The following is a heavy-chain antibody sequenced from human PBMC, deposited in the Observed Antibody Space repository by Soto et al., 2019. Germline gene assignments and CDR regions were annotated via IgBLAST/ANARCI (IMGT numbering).Heavy chain of an antibody. J-gene: IGHJ6*02. V-gene: IGHV5-10-1*01. CDR3: ATARYCSGTSCYTPGYYYGMDV. D-gene: IGHD2-2*02. CDR1: GYSFSSYW. Sequence: PGESLKISCKGSGYSFSSYWISWVRQMPGKGLEWMGIIDPSDSSTNYSPSFEGHVTISVDKSISTAYLQWSSLKASDTAMYYCATARYCSGTSCYTPGYYYGMDVWGQGTTVTVSS. CDR2: IDPSDSST.